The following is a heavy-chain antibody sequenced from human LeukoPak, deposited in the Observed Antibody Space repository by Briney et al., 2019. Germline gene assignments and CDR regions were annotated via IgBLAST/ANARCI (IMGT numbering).Heavy chain of an antibody. CDR2: FDPEDGET. J-gene: IGHJ1*01. CDR3: ATDANSGSSPGEYFQH. V-gene: IGHV1-24*01. CDR1: GYTFTSYG. D-gene: IGHD6-13*01. Sequence: EASVKVSCKASGYTFTSYGISWVRQAPGKGLEWMGGFDPEDGETIYAQKFQGRVTMTEDTSTDTAYMELSSLRSEDTAVYYCATDANSGSSPGEYFQHWGQGTLVTVSS.